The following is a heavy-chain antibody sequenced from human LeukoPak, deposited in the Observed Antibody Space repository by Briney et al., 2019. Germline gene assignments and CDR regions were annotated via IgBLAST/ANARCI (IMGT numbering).Heavy chain of an antibody. CDR2: ICANDGNT. V-gene: IGHV3-23*01. CDR3: ARGRIGATSFDY. CDR1: GLTFRNYA. Sequence: GGSLRLSCAASGLTFRNYAMSWVRQAPGKGLEWVSVICANDGNTYYADAVKGRFTISRDNSKDTLYLQMDSLRAEDTAVYYCARGRIGATSFDYWGQGTLVTVSS. D-gene: IGHD3-16*01. J-gene: IGHJ4*02.